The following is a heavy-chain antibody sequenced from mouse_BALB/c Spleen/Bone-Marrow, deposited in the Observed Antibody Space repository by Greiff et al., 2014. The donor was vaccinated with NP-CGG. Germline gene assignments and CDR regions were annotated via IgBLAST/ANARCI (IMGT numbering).Heavy chain of an antibody. CDR2: IYPYNDGT. V-gene: IGHV1-14*01. Sequence: VQLQQSGPELVKPGASVKMSCKASGYTFTSYVMHWGEQKPGQGLEWVGYIYPYNDGTKYNEKFKGKATLTSDKSSSTAYMELSSLTSEDSAVYYCARWGIIYYYGSSPYAMDYWGQGTSVTVSS. CDR3: ARWGIIYYYGSSPYAMDY. J-gene: IGHJ4*01. CDR1: GYTFTSYV. D-gene: IGHD1-1*01.